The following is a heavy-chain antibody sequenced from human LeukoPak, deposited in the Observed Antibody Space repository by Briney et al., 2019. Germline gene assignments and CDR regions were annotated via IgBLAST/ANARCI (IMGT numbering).Heavy chain of an antibody. V-gene: IGHV1-18*01. D-gene: IGHD5-18*01. Sequence: ASVKVSCKASGYTFTSYGISWVRQAPGQGHEWMGWISAYNGNTNYAQKLQGRVTMTTDTSTSTAYMELRSLRSDDTAVYYCARGKRGYSYGSLDYWGQGTLVTVSS. CDR1: GYTFTSYG. CDR3: ARGKRGYSYGSLDY. CDR2: ISAYNGNT. J-gene: IGHJ4*02.